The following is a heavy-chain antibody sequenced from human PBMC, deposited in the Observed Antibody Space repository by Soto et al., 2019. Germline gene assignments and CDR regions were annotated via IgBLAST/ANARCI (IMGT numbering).Heavy chain of an antibody. D-gene: IGHD1-26*01. J-gene: IGHJ6*02. Sequence: QVQLVESGGGVVQPGRSLRLSCAASGFTFSSYAMHWVRQAPGKGLEWVAVISYDGRNKYYADSVKGRFTISRDNSKNTLYLQMNSLRAEDTAVYYCARDVGATSGDYYYGMDVWGQGTTVTVSS. CDR1: GFTFSSYA. V-gene: IGHV3-30-3*01. CDR3: ARDVGATSGDYYYGMDV. CDR2: ISYDGRNK.